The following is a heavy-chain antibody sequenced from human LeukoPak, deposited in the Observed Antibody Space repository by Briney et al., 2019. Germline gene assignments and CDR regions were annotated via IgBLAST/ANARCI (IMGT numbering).Heavy chain of an antibody. J-gene: IGHJ4*02. V-gene: IGHV1-2*02. CDR2: INPNSGGT. Sequence: ASVKVSCKASGYTFTGYYMHWVRQAPGQGLEWMGWINPNSGGTNYAQNFQGRVTMTTDTSTSTAYMELRSLRSDDTAVYYCARSRVSGWYHFDYWGQGTLVTVSS. D-gene: IGHD6-19*01. CDR3: ARSRVSGWYHFDY. CDR1: GYTFTGYY.